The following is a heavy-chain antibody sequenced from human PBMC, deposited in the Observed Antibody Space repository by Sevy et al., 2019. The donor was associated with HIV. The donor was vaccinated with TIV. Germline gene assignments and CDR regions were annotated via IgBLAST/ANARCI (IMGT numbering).Heavy chain of an antibody. Sequence: GGSLRLSCAASGFTFSSYAIHWVRQAPGKGLEWVAVISYDGSNKYYADSVKGRFTISRDNSKNTLYLQMNSLRAEDTAVYYCAGNVDTATYFDYWGQGTLVTVSS. D-gene: IGHD5-18*01. J-gene: IGHJ4*02. CDR2: ISYDGSNK. CDR1: GFTFSSYA. CDR3: AGNVDTATYFDY. V-gene: IGHV3-30-3*01.